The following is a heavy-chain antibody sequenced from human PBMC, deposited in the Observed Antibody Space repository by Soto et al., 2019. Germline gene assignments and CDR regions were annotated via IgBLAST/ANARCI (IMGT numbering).Heavy chain of an antibody. CDR3: ASAAVIVRYDFDN. J-gene: IGHJ4*02. CDR1: GGSISSSNW. CDR2: IYHSGST. Sequence: QVQLQESGPGLVKPSGTLSLTCAVSGGSISSSNWWSWVRQPPGKGLEWIGEIYHSGSTNYDPSLNSLAXXSXDXPKHQFSLRMSSVTAADTAVYYCASAAVIVRYDFDNWGQGTLVTVSS. D-gene: IGHD3-16*02. V-gene: IGHV4-4*02.